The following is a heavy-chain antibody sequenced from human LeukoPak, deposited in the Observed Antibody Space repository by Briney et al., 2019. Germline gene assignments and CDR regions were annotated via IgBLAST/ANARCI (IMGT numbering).Heavy chain of an antibody. V-gene: IGHV3-23*01. CDR3: AKDIRWLVLGYFDY. D-gene: IGHD6-19*01. Sequence: TGGSLRLSCAASGFTFSSYAMSWVRQAPGKGLEWVSASSGSGGSTYYADSVKGRFTISRDNSKNTLYLQMNSLRAEDTAVYYCAKDIRWLVLGYFDYWGQGTLVTVSS. J-gene: IGHJ4*02. CDR2: SSGSGGST. CDR1: GFTFSSYA.